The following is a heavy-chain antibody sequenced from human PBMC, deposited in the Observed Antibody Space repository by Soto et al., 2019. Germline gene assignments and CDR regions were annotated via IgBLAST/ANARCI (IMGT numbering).Heavy chain of an antibody. CDR3: ARDPSPQGGHGMDV. CDR2: IYSGGST. J-gene: IGHJ6*02. V-gene: IGHV3-66*01. CDR1: GFTVSSNY. Sequence: GSLRLSCAASGFTVSSNYMSWVRQAPGKGLEWVSVIYSGGSTYYADSVKGRFTISRDNSKNTLYLQMNSLRAEDTAVYYCARDPSPQGGHGMDVWGQGTTVTVSS.